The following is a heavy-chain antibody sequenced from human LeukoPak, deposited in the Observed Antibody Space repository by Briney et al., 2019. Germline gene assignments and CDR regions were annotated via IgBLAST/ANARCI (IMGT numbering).Heavy chain of an antibody. D-gene: IGHD2-21*02. CDR1: GYTFTGYY. Sequence: ASVKVSCKASGYTFTGYYMHWVRQAPGQGLEWMGWINPNSGGTNYAQKFQGRVTMTRDTSISTAYMELSRLRAEDTAVYYCAKVRVVAAIANYYYYGMDVWGQGTTVTVSS. CDR3: AKVRVVAAIANYYYYGMDV. J-gene: IGHJ6*02. CDR2: INPNSGGT. V-gene: IGHV1-2*02.